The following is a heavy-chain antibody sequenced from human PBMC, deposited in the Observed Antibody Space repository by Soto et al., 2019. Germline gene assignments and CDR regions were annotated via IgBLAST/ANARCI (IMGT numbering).Heavy chain of an antibody. CDR1: GASVDSAGYF. V-gene: IGHV4-31*03. Sequence: SETLSLTCTVSGASVDSAGYFWTWILQRPGKGLEWIGHINYSGSTDHTPSLRSRLMVSIDTSKNQFSLKLNSVTAADTAIYYCARGSGLSYTYGIDDWGQGTMVTVYS. CDR2: INYSGST. J-gene: IGHJ1*01. CDR3: ARGSGLSYTYGIDD. D-gene: IGHD5-18*01.